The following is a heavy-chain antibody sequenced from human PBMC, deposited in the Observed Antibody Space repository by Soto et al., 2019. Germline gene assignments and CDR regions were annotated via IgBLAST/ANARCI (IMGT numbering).Heavy chain of an antibody. CDR1: GGTFSSYA. CDR2: IIPIFGTA. Sequence: SVKVSCKASGGTFSSYAISWVRQAPGQGLEWMGGIIPIFGTANYAQKFQGRVTITADESTSTAYMELSSLRSEDTAVYYCARLTAAAGTQYYYYGMDVWGQGTTGTVSS. J-gene: IGHJ6*02. D-gene: IGHD6-13*01. CDR3: ARLTAAAGTQYYYYGMDV. V-gene: IGHV1-69*13.